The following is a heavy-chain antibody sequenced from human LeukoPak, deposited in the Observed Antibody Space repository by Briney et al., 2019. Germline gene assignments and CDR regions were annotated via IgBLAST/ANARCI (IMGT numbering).Heavy chain of an antibody. Sequence: PGRSLRLSCAASGFTFSSYAMHWVRQAPGKGLEWVAVISYDGSNKYYADSVKGRFTISRDNSKSTLFLQMNTLRAEDTAVYYCAKGSAYARPYYFDYWGQGTLVTVSS. J-gene: IGHJ4*02. CDR1: GFTFSSYA. V-gene: IGHV3-30-3*01. CDR3: AKGSAYARPYYFDY. D-gene: IGHD3-10*01. CDR2: ISYDGSNK.